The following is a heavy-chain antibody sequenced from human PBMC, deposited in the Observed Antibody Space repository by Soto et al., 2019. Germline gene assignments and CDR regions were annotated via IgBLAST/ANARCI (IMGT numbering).Heavy chain of an antibody. CDR3: TRDAIVAENWFDP. V-gene: IGHV1-3*01. CDR2: MNPNTGNI. D-gene: IGHD2-21*01. CDR1: GYTFVDYA. J-gene: IGHJ5*02. Sequence: QVQLVQSGAEVKRPGASVKISCRASGYTFVDYALHWVRQAPGQGLEWVGWMNPNTGNIKYSHNFEDRVTMTRDRATSTAYMELRGLRSEDTAVYFCTRDAIVAENWFDPWGQGTLVTVSS.